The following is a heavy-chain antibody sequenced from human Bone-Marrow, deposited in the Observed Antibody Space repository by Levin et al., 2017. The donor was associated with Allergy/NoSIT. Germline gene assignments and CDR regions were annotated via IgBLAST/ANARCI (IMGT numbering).Heavy chain of an antibody. Sequence: ASVKVSCKASGYTFTSYDINWVRQATGQGLEWMGWMNPNSGNTGYAQKFQGRVTMTRNTSISTAYMELSSLRSEDTAVYYCARVCGGDCSSPLDYYYGMDVWGQGTTVTVSS. CDR3: ARVCGGDCSSPLDYYYGMDV. J-gene: IGHJ6*02. D-gene: IGHD2-21*02. CDR1: GYTFTSYD. CDR2: MNPNSGNT. V-gene: IGHV1-8*01.